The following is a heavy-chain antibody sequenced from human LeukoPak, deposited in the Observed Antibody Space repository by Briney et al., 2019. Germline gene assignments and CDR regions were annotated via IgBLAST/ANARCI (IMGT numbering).Heavy chain of an antibody. J-gene: IGHJ3*02. V-gene: IGHV1-69*05. Sequence: ASVKVSCKASGGTFSSYAISWVRQAPGQGLERMGGIIPIFGTANYAQKFQGRVTITTDESTSTAYMELSSLRSEDTAVYYCARVGIDIVVVPAAIIFLFPAAFDIWGQGKMVTVSS. CDR1: GGTFSSYA. D-gene: IGHD2-2*01. CDR3: ARVGIDIVVVPAAIIFLFPAAFDI. CDR2: IIPIFGTA.